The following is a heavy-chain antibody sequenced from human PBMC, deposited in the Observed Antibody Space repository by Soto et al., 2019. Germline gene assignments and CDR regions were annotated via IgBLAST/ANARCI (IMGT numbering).Heavy chain of an antibody. D-gene: IGHD2-15*01. J-gene: IGHJ3*02. Sequence: EVQLVESGGGLVKPGGSLRLSCAASGFTFSSYSMNWVRQAPGKGLEWVSSISSSSSYIYYADSVKGRFTISRDNAKNSLYLQMDSLGAEGTAVYYCSRNWSFCSGGSCYPDAFDIWGQGTMVTVSS. V-gene: IGHV3-21*01. CDR3: SRNWSFCSGGSCYPDAFDI. CDR1: GFTFSSYS. CDR2: ISSSSSYI.